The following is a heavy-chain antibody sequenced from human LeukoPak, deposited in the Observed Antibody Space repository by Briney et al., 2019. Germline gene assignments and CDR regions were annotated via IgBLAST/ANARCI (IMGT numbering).Heavy chain of an antibody. Sequence: GTSVKVSCKASGFTFTSSAMQWVRQPRGQRLEWIGWIVVGSGSTNYAQKFQERVTMTRDMCTSTAYMEVSSLRSEDTAVYYCAADSFYGDYVRLFNYWGQGTLVTVSS. D-gene: IGHD4-17*01. CDR1: GFTFTSSA. V-gene: IGHV1-58*02. CDR3: AADSFYGDYVRLFNY. J-gene: IGHJ4*02. CDR2: IVVGSGST.